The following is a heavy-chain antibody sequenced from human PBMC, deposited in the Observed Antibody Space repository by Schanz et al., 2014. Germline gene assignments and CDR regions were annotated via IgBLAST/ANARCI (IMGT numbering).Heavy chain of an antibody. CDR3: AKDFFIGVARGVIISHDAIDI. Sequence: QVQLVESGGGLVKPGGSLRLSCAASGFTFSDYYMSWIRQAPGKGLEWVSYISSSGSYTNYADSVKGRFTISRDNAKNSLYLQMNSLRAEDTAVYYCAKDFFIGVARGVIISHDAIDIWGQGTKGTVSS. J-gene: IGHJ3*02. CDR1: GFTFSDYY. CDR2: ISSSGSYT. D-gene: IGHD3-10*01. V-gene: IGHV3-11*05.